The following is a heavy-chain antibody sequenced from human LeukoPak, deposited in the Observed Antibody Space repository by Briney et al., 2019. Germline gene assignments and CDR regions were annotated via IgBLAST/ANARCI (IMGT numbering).Heavy chain of an antibody. CDR3: AREVVGIDY. V-gene: IGHV4-59*01. D-gene: IGHD2-15*01. CDR2: IYYSGST. Sequence: SETLSLTCTVSGGSISSYYWSWIRQPPGKGLEWIGYIYYSGSTNYNPSLKSRVTISVDTSKNQFSLKLSSVTAADTAVYYCAREVVGIDYWGQGTLVTDSS. CDR1: GGSISSYY. J-gene: IGHJ4*02.